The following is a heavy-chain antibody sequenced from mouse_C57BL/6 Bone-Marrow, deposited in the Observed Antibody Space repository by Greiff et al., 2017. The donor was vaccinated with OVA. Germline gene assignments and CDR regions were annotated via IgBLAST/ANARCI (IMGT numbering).Heavy chain of an antibody. CDR2: IDPETGGT. J-gene: IGHJ4*01. CDR1: GYTFTDYE. CDR3: TREGNSYAMDY. Sequence: QVQLQQSGAELVRPGASVTLSCKASGYTFTDYEMHWVKQTPVHGLEWIGAIDPETGGTAYNQKFKGKAILTADKSSSTAYMELRSLTSEDSAVYYCTREGNSYAMDYWGQGTSVTVSS. V-gene: IGHV1-15*01. D-gene: IGHD2-1*01.